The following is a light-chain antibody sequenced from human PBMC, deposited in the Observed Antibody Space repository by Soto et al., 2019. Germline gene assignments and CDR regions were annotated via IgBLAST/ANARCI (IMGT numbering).Light chain of an antibody. CDR2: KAS. CDR3: QQYTTLVT. CDR1: QSVDRW. V-gene: IGKV1-5*03. Sequence: DIKMTQSPSTLSASVGDRVTITCRASQSVDRWLAWYQQSPGKAPKALIYKASNLESGVPSRFSGSGYGTEFALTITGLQPGDVATYYGQQYTTLVTFGQGTTVEVK. J-gene: IGKJ1*01.